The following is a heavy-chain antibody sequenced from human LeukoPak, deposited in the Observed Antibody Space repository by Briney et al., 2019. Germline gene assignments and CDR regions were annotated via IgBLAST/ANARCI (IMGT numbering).Heavy chain of an antibody. CDR1: GGSISSYY. CDR3: ARHRGADYDILTGYTANWFDP. V-gene: IGHV4-4*09. CDR2: IYTSGST. D-gene: IGHD3-9*01. J-gene: IGHJ5*02. Sequence: SETLSLTCTVSGGSISSYYWSWIRQPPGKGLEWIEYIYTSGSTNYNPSLKSRVTISVDTSKNQFSLKLSSVTAADTAVYYCARHRGADYDILTGYTANWFDPWGQGTLVTVSS.